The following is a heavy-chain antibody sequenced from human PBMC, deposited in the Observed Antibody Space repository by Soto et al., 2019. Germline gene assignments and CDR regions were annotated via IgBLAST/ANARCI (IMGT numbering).Heavy chain of an antibody. CDR1: GYTFTNFG. V-gene: IGHV1-18*01. Sequence: QVQLVQSGAEVKKPGASVKVSCKASGYTFTNFGISWVRQAPGQGLEWMGWISAYNGNTNYAQKFQGRVTMTTDTSTRTAYMEVRSLRFDDAAVYYCARGGTPSDYWGQGNLVTVSS. CDR2: ISAYNGNT. D-gene: IGHD3-16*01. CDR3: ARGGTPSDY. J-gene: IGHJ4*02.